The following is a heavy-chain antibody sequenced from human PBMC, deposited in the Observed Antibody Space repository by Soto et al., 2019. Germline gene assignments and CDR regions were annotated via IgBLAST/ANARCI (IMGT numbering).Heavy chain of an antibody. CDR3: ARRRSSTLYYCYYYGIDV. CDR2: IDPSDSYT. V-gene: IGHV5-10-1*01. J-gene: IGHJ6*02. CDR1: GYSFTSYW. D-gene: IGHD6-13*01. Sequence: PGESLKISCKGSGYSFTSYWISWVRQMPGKGLEWMGRIDPSDSYTNYSPSFQGHVTISADKSISTAYLQWSSLKASDTAMYYCARRRSSTLYYCYYYGIDVWGQGTTVTVSS.